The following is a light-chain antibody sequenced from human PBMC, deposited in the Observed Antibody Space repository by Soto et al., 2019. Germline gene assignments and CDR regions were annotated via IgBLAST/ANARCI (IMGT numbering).Light chain of an antibody. J-gene: IGKJ5*01. CDR3: QQSYDTPAIT. Sequence: DIQMTQSPSSLSASVGDRVTITCRASQSISTYLHWYQQKPGQAPKLLIYVASHLQSGFPSRFSGSGSATDFTLTISGLQPEDFATYYCQQSYDTPAITFGQGTRLEIK. CDR1: QSISTY. CDR2: VAS. V-gene: IGKV1-39*01.